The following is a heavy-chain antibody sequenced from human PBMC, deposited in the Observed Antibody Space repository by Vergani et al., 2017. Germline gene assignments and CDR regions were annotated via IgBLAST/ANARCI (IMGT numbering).Heavy chain of an antibody. D-gene: IGHD2-21*02. J-gene: IGHJ6*02. CDR2: IIPVLGKT. CDR3: ARDPRGYGGDPEYYYYGMDV. V-gene: IGHV1-69*08. Sequence: QVQLVHSGAEVKKPGSSVKVSCKASGATFRSNTISWVRQVPGQGLKWMGRIIPVLGKTKYAQDFQGRLTITADTSTSTAYMELTSLRSQDTAVYYCARDPRGYGGDPEYYYYGMDVWGQGTTVTVSS. CDR1: GATFRSNT.